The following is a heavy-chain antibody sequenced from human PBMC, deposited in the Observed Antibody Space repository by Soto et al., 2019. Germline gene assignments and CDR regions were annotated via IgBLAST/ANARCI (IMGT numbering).Heavy chain of an antibody. CDR1: GGSISRGGYY. V-gene: IGHV4-31*03. CDR2: FYSSGSI. D-gene: IGHD6-19*01. J-gene: IGHJ5*02. Sequence: SETLSLTCTVSGGSISRGGYYWNWIRQHPGKGLEWIGSFYSSGSIIYNPSLRSRVSISGDTSSNQFSMSLTSVTAADTARYYCARMYSSGSGWFHPWGQGTLVTVSS. CDR3: ARMYSSGSGWFHP.